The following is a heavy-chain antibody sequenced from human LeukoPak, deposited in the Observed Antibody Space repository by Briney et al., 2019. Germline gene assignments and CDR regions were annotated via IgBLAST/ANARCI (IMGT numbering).Heavy chain of an antibody. D-gene: IGHD1-26*01. V-gene: IGHV3-30*02. Sequence: GGSLRLSCVAPGFMFSNYGMHWIRQAPGKGLDWVAFIRYDGNVKYYADSVKGRFTISRDNSKNTLYLQMNSLRPEDTSVYYCPTDTVGGNPWGQGTLVTVSS. CDR1: GFMFSNYG. CDR2: IRYDGNVK. J-gene: IGHJ5*02. CDR3: PTDTVGGNP.